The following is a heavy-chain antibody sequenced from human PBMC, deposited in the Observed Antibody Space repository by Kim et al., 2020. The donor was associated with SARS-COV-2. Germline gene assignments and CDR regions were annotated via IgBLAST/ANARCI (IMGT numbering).Heavy chain of an antibody. CDR2: INANTGDT. CDR1: GYTFTGHY. V-gene: IGHV1-2*02. J-gene: IGHJ4*02. Sequence: ASVKVSCKTSGYTFTGHYIHWVRRAPGQGLEWMGWINANTGDTTYAQKFQGRVTVTRDTSISTAYMELSRLTSDDTAIYYCTREEYWGQGTMVTVSS. CDR3: TREEY.